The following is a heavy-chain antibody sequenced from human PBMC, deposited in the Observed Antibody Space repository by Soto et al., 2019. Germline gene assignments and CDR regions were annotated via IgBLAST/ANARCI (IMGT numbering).Heavy chain of an antibody. V-gene: IGHV4-59*01. CDR3: ARDHYNWKI. D-gene: IGHD1-20*01. CDR2: VFHTGNT. J-gene: IGHJ4*02. Sequence: SETLSLTCSVSGDSIRSYYWTWIRQPPGKGLQWIGYVFHTGNTNYNPSLKSRVTISEDASKNQVSLRLTSVTAADTAVYFCARDHYNWKIWGQGTLVTVSS. CDR1: GDSIRSYY.